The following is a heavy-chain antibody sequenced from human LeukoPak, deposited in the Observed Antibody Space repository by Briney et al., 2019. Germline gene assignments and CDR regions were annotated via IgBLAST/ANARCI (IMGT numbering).Heavy chain of an antibody. J-gene: IGHJ4*02. D-gene: IGHD5-12*01. CDR2: ISGSGGSI. V-gene: IGHV3-23*01. CDR1: GFTFSSYA. Sequence: SGGSLRLSCAASGFTFSSYAMSWVRQAPGKGLEWVSRISGSGGSIYYADSVKGRFTISRDKSKNTLYLQMNSLRAEDTAVYYCAKGSGYDPLDYWGQGTLVTVSS. CDR3: AKGSGYDPLDY.